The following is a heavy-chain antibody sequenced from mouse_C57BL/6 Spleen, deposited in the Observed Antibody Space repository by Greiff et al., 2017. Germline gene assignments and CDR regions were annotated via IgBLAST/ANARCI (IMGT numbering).Heavy chain of an antibody. CDR3: ARGYGNYGYYFDY. V-gene: IGHV1-80*01. CDR2: IYPGDGDT. D-gene: IGHD2-1*01. CDR1: GYAFSSYW. J-gene: IGHJ2*01. Sequence: VQLQQSGAELVKPGASVKISCKASGYAFSSYWMNWVKQRPGKGLEWIGQIYPGDGDTNYNGKFKGKATLTADKSSSTAYMQFSSLTSEDSAVYFCARGYGNYGYYFDYWGQGTTLTVSS.